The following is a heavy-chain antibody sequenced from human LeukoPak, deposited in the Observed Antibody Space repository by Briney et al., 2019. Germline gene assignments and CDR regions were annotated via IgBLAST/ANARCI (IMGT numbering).Heavy chain of an antibody. J-gene: IGHJ4*02. CDR2: MYHSGTT. CDR1: GGSMNIYY. D-gene: IGHD5-18*01. Sequence: SETLSLTCTVSGGSMNIYYWTWLRQPAGKGLEWLGRMYHSGTTNYNSPLYNPSLSSRVTMSVDGAKNQFSLRLKSVTTADTAIYSCAQERDPGYSYGFVLDSWGQGSLVTVSS. CDR3: AQERDPGYSYGFVLDS. V-gene: IGHV4-4*07.